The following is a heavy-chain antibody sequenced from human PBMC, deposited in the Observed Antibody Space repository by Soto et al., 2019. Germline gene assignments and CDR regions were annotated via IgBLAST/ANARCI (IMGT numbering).Heavy chain of an antibody. CDR3: ATDQNWNDAY. V-gene: IGHV3-23*01. CDR2: LSPSGDTT. D-gene: IGHD1-1*01. CDR1: GFTFSSYT. J-gene: IGHJ4*02. Sequence: DVQLLESGGGLVQPGGSLRLSCAASGFTFSSYTVIWVRRAPGKGLEWVSGLSPSGDTTFYADSVKGRFTISRDNSKNTVYLQMSSLRADDTAVYYCATDQNWNDAYWGQGTLVTVSS.